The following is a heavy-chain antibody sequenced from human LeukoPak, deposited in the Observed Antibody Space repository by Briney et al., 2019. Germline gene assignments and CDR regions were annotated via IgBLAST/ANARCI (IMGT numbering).Heavy chain of an antibody. CDR1: GGSISSSSYY. CDR2: LYYSGST. D-gene: IGHD3-10*01. V-gene: IGHV4-39*01. Sequence: SETLSLTCTVSGGSISSSSYYWGWIRQPPGKGLEWIGNLYYSGSTYYNPSLKSRVTISVDTSKNQFSLKLSSVTAADTAVYFVVRGVIIDDAFDIWGQGTMVTVSS. J-gene: IGHJ3*02. CDR3: VRGVIIDDAFDI.